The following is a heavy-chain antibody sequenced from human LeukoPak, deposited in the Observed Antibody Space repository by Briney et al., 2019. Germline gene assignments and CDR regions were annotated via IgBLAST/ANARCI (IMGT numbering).Heavy chain of an antibody. CDR1: GGSISSGSYY. CDR3: ARGFRGASFDY. V-gene: IGHV4-61*02. D-gene: IGHD1-26*01. CDR2: IYTSGST. J-gene: IGHJ4*02. Sequence: SETLSLTCTVSGGSISSGSYYWSWIRQPAGKGLEWIGRIYTSGSTDYNSSLKSRVTISEDTSKKQFSLKVSSVTAADTAVYYCARGFRGASFDYWGQGTLVTVSS.